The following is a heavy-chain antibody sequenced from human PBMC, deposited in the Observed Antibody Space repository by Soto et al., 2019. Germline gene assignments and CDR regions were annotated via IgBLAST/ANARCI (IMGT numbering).Heavy chain of an antibody. Sequence: QVQLVESGGGVVQPGRSLRLSCAASGFTFSSYGMHWVRQAPGKGLEWVAVIWYDGSNKYYADSVKGRFTISRDNSKNTLYLQMNSLRAEDTAVYHCARDHVLRFLEWLSYMDVWGKGTTVTVSS. CDR1: GFTFSSYG. J-gene: IGHJ6*03. V-gene: IGHV3-33*01. D-gene: IGHD3-3*01. CDR3: ARDHVLRFLEWLSYMDV. CDR2: IWYDGSNK.